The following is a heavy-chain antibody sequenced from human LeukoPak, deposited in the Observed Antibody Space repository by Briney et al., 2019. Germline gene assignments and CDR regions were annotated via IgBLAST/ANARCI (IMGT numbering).Heavy chain of an antibody. Sequence: ASVKVSCKASGYTFTSYDINWVRQATGHGLEWMGWMNPNSGNTGYAQKFQGRVTMTRDTSIGTAYMELSRLRSDDTAVYYCARVDYLQLAAAGTYNWFDPWGQGTLVTVSS. CDR3: ARVDYLQLAAAGTYNWFDP. V-gene: IGHV1-8*01. CDR1: GYTFTSYD. D-gene: IGHD6-13*01. J-gene: IGHJ5*02. CDR2: MNPNSGNT.